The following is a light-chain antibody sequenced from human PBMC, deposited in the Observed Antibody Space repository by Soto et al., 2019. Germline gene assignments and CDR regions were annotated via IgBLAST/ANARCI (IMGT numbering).Light chain of an antibody. V-gene: IGKV3-11*01. CDR1: QSVSTS. CDR3: QQRSSWPRT. Sequence: EIVLTQSPATLSLSPGERATLSCRASQSVSTSLAWFQHHPGQAPRLLIYDASNRAPGILARFTGSGSGTDFTLIISSLEPEDFAVYYCQQRSSWPRTFGQGTKVEIK. J-gene: IGKJ1*01. CDR2: DAS.